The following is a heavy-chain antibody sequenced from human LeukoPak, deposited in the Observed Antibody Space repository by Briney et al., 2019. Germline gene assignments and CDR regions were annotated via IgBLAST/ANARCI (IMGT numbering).Heavy chain of an antibody. CDR3: ARNSGSYPPFIDY. J-gene: IGHJ4*02. CDR2: IYYSGST. Sequence: SETLSLTCTVSGGSISSYYWSWIRQPPGKGLAWIGYIYYSGSTNYNPSLKSRVTISVDTSKNQFSLKLSSVTAADTAVYYCARNSGSYPPFIDYWGQGTLVTVSS. V-gene: IGHV4-59*01. D-gene: IGHD1-26*01. CDR1: GGSISSYY.